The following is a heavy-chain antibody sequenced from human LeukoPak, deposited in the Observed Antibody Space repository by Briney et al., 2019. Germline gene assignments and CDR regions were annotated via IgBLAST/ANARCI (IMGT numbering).Heavy chain of an antibody. CDR2: ISGSGGST. V-gene: IGHV3-23*01. D-gene: IGHD3-16*02. J-gene: IGHJ4*02. CDR1: GFTFSSYA. CDR3: AKDRSRDYDYVWGSYRYPSWDY. Sequence: GGSLRLSCAASGFTFSSYAMSWVRQAPGEGLEWVSAISGSGGSTYYADSVKGRFTISRDNSKNTLYLQMNSLRAEDTAVYYCAKDRSRDYDYVWGSYRYPSWDYWGQGTLVTVSS.